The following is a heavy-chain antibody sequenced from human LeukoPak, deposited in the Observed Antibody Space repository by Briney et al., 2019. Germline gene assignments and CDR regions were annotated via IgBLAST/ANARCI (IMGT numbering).Heavy chain of an antibody. V-gene: IGHV3-33*01. J-gene: IGHJ5*02. CDR3: ARDPGYCSGGSCYGGNWFDP. CDR2: IWYDGSNK. Sequence: GRSLRLSCAASGFTFSSYGMHWVRQAPGKGLEWVAVIWYDGSNKYYADSVKGRFTISRDNSKNTLYLQMNSLRAEDTAVYYCARDPGYCSGGSCYGGNWFDPWGQGTLVTVSS. D-gene: IGHD2-15*01. CDR1: GFTFSSYG.